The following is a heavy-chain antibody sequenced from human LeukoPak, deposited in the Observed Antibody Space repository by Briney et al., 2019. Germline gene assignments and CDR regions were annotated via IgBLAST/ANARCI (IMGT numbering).Heavy chain of an antibody. Sequence: PGGSLRLSCAASGFTFSSYAMSWVRQAPGKGLEWVSAISGSGGSTYYADSVKGRFTISRDNSKNTLYLQMNSLRAEDTAVYYCAKDNYPAGDYYSYGMDVWGQGTTVTVSS. J-gene: IGHJ6*02. D-gene: IGHD4-4*01. V-gene: IGHV3-23*01. CDR1: GFTFSSYA. CDR3: AKDNYPAGDYYSYGMDV. CDR2: ISGSGGST.